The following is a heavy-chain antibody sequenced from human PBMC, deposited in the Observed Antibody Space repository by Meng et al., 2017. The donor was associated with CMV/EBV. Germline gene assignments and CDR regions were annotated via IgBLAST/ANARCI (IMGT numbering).Heavy chain of an antibody. CDR1: AGLVSSGSYH. J-gene: IGHJ4*02. V-gene: IGHV4-61*01. CDR3: ARIRGSAKYYDFWSGYSLFDY. D-gene: IGHD3-3*01. CDR2: IYYSGST. Sequence: RTVFAGLVSSGSYHRSWIRQPQGKGLEWIGSIYYSGSTNYNPSLKSRVTISVDTSKNQFSLKLSSVTAADTAVYYCARIRGSAKYYDFWSGYSLFDYWGQGTLVTVSS.